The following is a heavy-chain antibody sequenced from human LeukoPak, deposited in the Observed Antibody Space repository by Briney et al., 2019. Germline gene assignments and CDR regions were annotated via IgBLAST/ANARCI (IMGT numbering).Heavy chain of an antibody. V-gene: IGHV3-23*01. CDR2: ISGSGGST. CDR1: QFKFNDFG. J-gene: IGHJ4*02. Sequence: GGSLRLSCATSQFKFNDFGMTWVRQAPRKGLEWVSAISGSGGSTYYADSVKGRFTISRDNSKNTLYLQMNSLRAEDTAVYYCAKVPGIAARGLVDYWGQGTLVTVSS. CDR3: AKVPGIAARGLVDY. D-gene: IGHD6-6*01.